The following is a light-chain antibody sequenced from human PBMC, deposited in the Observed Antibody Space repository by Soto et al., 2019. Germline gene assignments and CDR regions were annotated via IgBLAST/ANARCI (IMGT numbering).Light chain of an antibody. J-gene: IGKJ1*01. Sequence: EVVLTQSPGTLSLSPGERATLSCRASQNVSSSSLAWYQQKPGQAPRLFIYGASSRATGIPDRFSGSGSGTDFTLTIRRLEPEDFAVYYCQPYGTSPGTFGQGTKVEVK. CDR2: GAS. CDR3: QPYGTSPGT. CDR1: QNVSSSS. V-gene: IGKV3-20*01.